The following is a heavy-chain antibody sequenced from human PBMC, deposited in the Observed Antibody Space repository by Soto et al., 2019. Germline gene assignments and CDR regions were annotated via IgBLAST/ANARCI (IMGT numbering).Heavy chain of an antibody. V-gene: IGHV5-10-1*01. CDR1: GYSFTSYW. Sequence: SGESLKIPCKGPGYSFTSYWISWVRQMPGKGLEWMGRIDPSDSYTNYSPSFQGHVTISAEQSISPAYSPWSNLKASDTASDYCERRSRFDTWGQGTQVTVS. J-gene: IGHJ5*02. CDR2: IDPSDSYT. CDR3: ERRSRFDT.